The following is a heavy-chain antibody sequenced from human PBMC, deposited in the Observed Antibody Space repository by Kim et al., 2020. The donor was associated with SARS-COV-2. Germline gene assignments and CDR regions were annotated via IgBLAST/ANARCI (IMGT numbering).Heavy chain of an antibody. CDR3: ARGRTTVTTYFDY. J-gene: IGHJ4*02. D-gene: IGHD4-4*01. Sequence: YNPSLKSRVTISVDTSKNQFSLKLSSVTAADTAVYYCARGRTTVTTYFDYWGQGTLVTVSS. V-gene: IGHV4-30-2*04.